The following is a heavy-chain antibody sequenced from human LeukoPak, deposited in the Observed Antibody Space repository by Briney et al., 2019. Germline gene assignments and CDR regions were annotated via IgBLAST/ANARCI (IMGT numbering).Heavy chain of an antibody. CDR1: GGSISSSSYY. CDR3: ASCSSGYYFDY. V-gene: IGHV4-39*07. D-gene: IGHD6-19*01. CDR2: IYYSGST. Sequence: SETLSLTCTVSGGSISSSSYYWGWIRQPPGKGLEWIGSIYYSGSTYYNPSLKSRVTISVDTSKNQFSLKLSSVTAADTAVYYCASCSSGYYFDYWGQGTLVTVSS. J-gene: IGHJ4*02.